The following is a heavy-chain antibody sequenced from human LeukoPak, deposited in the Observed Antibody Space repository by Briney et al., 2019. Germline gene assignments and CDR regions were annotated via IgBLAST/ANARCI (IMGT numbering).Heavy chain of an antibody. Sequence: GGSLRLSCAASGFTFSSYGMQWVRQAPGKGLEWVAVIWYDGSNKYYTDSVKGRFTISRDNSKNTLYLQMNSLRAEDTAVYYCPRGDCSSTSCYGYYYYYGMDVWGQGTTVTVSS. V-gene: IGHV3-33*01. CDR3: PRGDCSSTSCYGYYYYYGMDV. CDR1: GFTFSSYG. J-gene: IGHJ6*02. D-gene: IGHD2-2*01. CDR2: IWYDGSNK.